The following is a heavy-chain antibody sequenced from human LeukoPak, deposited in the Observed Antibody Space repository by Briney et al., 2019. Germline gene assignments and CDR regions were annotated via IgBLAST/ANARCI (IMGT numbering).Heavy chain of an antibody. Sequence: QAGGSRRLSCAASGFTFSNYGMLWVSQPPGKGLDWVAVVSYDGSDKHYADSVKGRFTISRDNPKNTLYLQLNSLRGDDTAVYYCANRFCTSSGCGVAYWGQGTLVTVSS. J-gene: IGHJ4*02. D-gene: IGHD2-2*01. CDR3: ANRFCTSSGCGVAY. V-gene: IGHV3-30*18. CDR1: GFTFSNYG. CDR2: VSYDGSDK.